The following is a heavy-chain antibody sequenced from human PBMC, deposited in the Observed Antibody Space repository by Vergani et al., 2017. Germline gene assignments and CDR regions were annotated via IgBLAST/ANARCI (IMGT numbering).Heavy chain of an antibody. CDR2: IYYSGST. CDR3: AREVGYSYGEGWFDP. Sequence: QVQLQESGPGLVKPSETLSLTCTVSGGSISSYYWSWIRPPPGKGLEWIGYIYYSGSTNYNPSLKSRVTISVDTSKNQFSLTLSSVTAADTAVCYWAREVGYSYGEGWFDPWGQGTLVTVSS. D-gene: IGHD5-18*01. CDR1: GGSISSYY. J-gene: IGHJ5*02. V-gene: IGHV4-59*01.